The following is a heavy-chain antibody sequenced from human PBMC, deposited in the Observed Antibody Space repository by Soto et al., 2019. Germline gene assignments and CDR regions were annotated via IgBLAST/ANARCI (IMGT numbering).Heavy chain of an antibody. CDR2: ISYDGSNK. CDR3: ASGGPHYYDSSREAIFFY. CDR1: GFTFSSYG. Sequence: GGSLRLSCVASGFTFSSYGMHWVRQAPGKGLEWVAVISYDGSNKYYADSVKGRFTISRDNSKNTLYLQMNSLRAEDTAVYYCASGGPHYYDSSREAIFFYWGQGTLVTVPS. J-gene: IGHJ4*02. V-gene: IGHV3-30*03. D-gene: IGHD3-22*01.